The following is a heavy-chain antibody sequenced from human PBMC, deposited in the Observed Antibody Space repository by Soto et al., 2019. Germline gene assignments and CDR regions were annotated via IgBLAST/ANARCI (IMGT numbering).Heavy chain of an antibody. CDR1: GGSISSYY. Sequence: PAETLSLTCTVSGGSISSYYWGWIRQPPGKGLEWIGYIYYSGSTNYNPSLKSRVTISVDTSKNQFSLKLSSVTAADTAVYYCARRWGPTFDFWGQGTLVTVSS. CDR3: ARRWGPTFDF. V-gene: IGHV4-59*01. J-gene: IGHJ4*02. D-gene: IGHD1-26*01. CDR2: IYYSGST.